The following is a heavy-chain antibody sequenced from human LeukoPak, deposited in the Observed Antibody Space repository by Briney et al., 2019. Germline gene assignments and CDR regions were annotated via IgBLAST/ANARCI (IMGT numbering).Heavy chain of an antibody. D-gene: IGHD3-16*02. Sequence: SETLSLTCTVSGGSISSGDYYWSWIRQPPGKGLEWIGYIYYSGSTYYNPSLKSRVTISVDTSKYQFSLKLSSVTAADTAVYYCARVVADLSTYFDYWGQGTLVTVSS. CDR3: ARVVADLSTYFDY. J-gene: IGHJ4*02. CDR2: IYYSGST. V-gene: IGHV4-30-4*08. CDR1: GGSISSGDYY.